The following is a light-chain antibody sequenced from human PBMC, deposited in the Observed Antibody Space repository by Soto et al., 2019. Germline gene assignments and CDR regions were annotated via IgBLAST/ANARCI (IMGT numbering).Light chain of an antibody. J-gene: IGLJ2*01. V-gene: IGLV2-14*01. CDR3: SSYSTTSSPHVL. CDR1: SSDIGRYSY. CDR2: EVS. Sequence: QSVLTQPASVSGSPGQSIAISCTGTSSDIGRYSYVSWYQQHPGKAPKLIIYEVSYRPSGVSTRFSGSKSDNTASLTISGLQAEYEADYFCSSYSTTSSPHVLFGGGTKLTVL.